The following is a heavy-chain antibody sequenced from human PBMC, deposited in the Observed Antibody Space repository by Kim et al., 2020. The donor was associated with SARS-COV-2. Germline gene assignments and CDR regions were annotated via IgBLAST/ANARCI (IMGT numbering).Heavy chain of an antibody. CDR2: ISYDGSNK. V-gene: IGHV3-30*18. Sequence: GGSLRLSCAASGFTFSSYGMHWVRQAPGKGLEWVAVISYDGSNKYYADSVKGRFTISRDNSKNTLYLQMNSLRAEDTAVYYCAKDLRYYYDNPHAFDNWGQGTMVTVSS. J-gene: IGHJ3*02. CDR1: GFTFSSYG. D-gene: IGHD3-22*01. CDR3: AKDLRYYYDNPHAFDN.